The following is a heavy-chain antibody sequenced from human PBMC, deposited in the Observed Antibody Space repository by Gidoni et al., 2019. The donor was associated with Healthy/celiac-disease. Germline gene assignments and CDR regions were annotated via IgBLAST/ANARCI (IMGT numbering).Heavy chain of an antibody. J-gene: IGHJ4*02. V-gene: IGHV3-30*18. CDR1: GFPFSSYG. CDR3: AKDRTGTFDY. D-gene: IGHD1-7*01. Sequence: QVQLVESGGGVVQPGRSLRLSCAASGFPFSSYGMHWVRQAPGKGLEWVAVISYDGSNKYYADSVKGRFTISRDNSKNTLYLQMNSLRAEDTAVYYCAKDRTGTFDYWGQGTLVTVSS. CDR2: ISYDGSNK.